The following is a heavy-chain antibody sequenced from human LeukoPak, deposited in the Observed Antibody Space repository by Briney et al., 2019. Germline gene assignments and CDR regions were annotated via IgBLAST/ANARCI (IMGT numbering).Heavy chain of an antibody. V-gene: IGHV4-28*01. J-gene: IGHJ4*02. CDR1: DYSISNNNW. CDR3: ARKGKNYDSSGYDY. Sequence: ESGPTLVNPSDTLSLTCAVSDYSISNNNWWGWIRQPPGKGLEWIGYIYYSGSTYYNPSLKSRVTMSVDTSKNQFSLKLSSVTAVDTAVYYCARKGKNYDSSGYDYWDQGTLVTVSS. CDR2: IYYSGST. D-gene: IGHD3-22*01.